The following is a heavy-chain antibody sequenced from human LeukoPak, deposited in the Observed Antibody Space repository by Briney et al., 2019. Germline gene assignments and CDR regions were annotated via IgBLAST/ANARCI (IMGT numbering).Heavy chain of an antibody. CDR3: AREAPGGWPVQANMDV. D-gene: IGHD6-19*01. J-gene: IGHJ6*03. V-gene: IGHV3-53*01. CDR2: IYTGGST. CDR1: GFTVSSNY. Sequence: GGSLRLSCAASGFTVSSNYMSWVRQAPGKGLEWVSVIYTGGSTYYADSVKGRFTISRDNSKNTLYLQMNSLRAEDTAVYYCAREAPGGWPVQANMDVWGKGTTVTVSS.